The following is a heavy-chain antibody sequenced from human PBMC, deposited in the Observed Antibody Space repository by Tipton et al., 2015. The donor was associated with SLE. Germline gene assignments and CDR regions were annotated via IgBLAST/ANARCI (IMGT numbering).Heavy chain of an antibody. D-gene: IGHD6-13*01. CDR3: ARWGIAAAALFDY. Sequence: TLSLTCTVSGGSISSGSYYWGWIRQPAGKGLEWIGRNYISGSTNYNPSLKNRVTISVDTSKNRFSLKLSSVTAADTAVYYCARWGIAAAALFDYWGQGTLVTVSA. J-gene: IGHJ4*02. V-gene: IGHV4-61*02. CDR1: GGSISSGSYY. CDR2: NYISGST.